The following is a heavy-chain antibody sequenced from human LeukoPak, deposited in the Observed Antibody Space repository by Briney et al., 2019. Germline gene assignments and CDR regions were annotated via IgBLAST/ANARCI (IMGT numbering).Heavy chain of an antibody. D-gene: IGHD3-16*01. CDR3: ARVGMITFGGVADYFDY. CDR1: GYSISSGYY. V-gene: IGHV4-38-2*01. Sequence: SETLSLTCAVSGYSISSGYYCGWIRHPPGKGLEWISSIYHSGSTYYNPYLKSRVTISVDTSKNPFSLKLSSVTAADTAVYYSARVGMITFGGVADYFDYWGQGTLVTVSS. CDR2: IYHSGST. J-gene: IGHJ4*02.